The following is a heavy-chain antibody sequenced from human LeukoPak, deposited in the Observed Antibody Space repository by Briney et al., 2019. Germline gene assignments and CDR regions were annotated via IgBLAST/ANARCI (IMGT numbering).Heavy chain of an antibody. D-gene: IGHD6-19*01. Sequence: GGSLRLSCAASGFTFDDYAMHWVRQAPGKGLEWVSGISWNSGSIGYADSVKGRFTISRDNAKNSLYLQMNSLRAEDTAVYYCAKDTSVAALWDAFDIWGQGTMVTVSS. CDR1: GFTFDDYA. J-gene: IGHJ3*02. V-gene: IGHV3-9*01. CDR2: ISWNSGSI. CDR3: AKDTSVAALWDAFDI.